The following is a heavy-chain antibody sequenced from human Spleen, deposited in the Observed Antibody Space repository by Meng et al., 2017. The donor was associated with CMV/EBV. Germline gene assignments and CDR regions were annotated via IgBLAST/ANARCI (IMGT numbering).Heavy chain of an antibody. Sequence: GESLKISCAASGFTFSSYSMNWVRQAPGKGLEWVSSISSSSSYIYYADSVKGRFNISRDNAKNSLYLQMNSLRAEDTAVYYCAICRDGYNYHFDYWGQGTLVTVSS. J-gene: IGHJ4*02. CDR2: ISSSSSYI. CDR3: AICRDGYNYHFDY. D-gene: IGHD5-24*01. CDR1: GFTFSSYS. V-gene: IGHV3-21*01.